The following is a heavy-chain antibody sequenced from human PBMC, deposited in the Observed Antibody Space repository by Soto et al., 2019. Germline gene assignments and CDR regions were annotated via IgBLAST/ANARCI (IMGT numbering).Heavy chain of an antibody. D-gene: IGHD3-3*01. J-gene: IGHJ4*02. CDR3: ARDLAVEWSSGLDY. Sequence: GGSLRLSCAASGFTFMSYRMHWVRQAPGRGLEWVSYISSSRTYINYADSVKGRFTISRDDAKNSLYLQMNSLRPEDTAVYYCARDLAVEWSSGLDYWGQGTLVTVSS. CDR2: ISSSRTYI. CDR1: GFTFMSYR. V-gene: IGHV3-21*01.